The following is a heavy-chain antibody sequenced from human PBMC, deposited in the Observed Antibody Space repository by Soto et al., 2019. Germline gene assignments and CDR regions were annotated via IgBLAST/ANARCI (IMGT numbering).Heavy chain of an antibody. CDR1: GDSISSNNNY. Sequence: PSETLSLTYAVSGDSISSNNNYWSWIRQPPGEGLEWIGFISYGGTTSYSPSLKSRVAISLDTSKNQFSLSLSSVTAADTAVYYCAAGGGLPRYYWGQGTLVTVS. CDR3: AAGGGLPRYY. J-gene: IGHJ4*02. V-gene: IGHV4-30-4*01. D-gene: IGHD5-12*01. CDR2: ISYGGTT.